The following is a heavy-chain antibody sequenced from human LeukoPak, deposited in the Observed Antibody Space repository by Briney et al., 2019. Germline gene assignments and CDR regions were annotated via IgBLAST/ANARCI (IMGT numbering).Heavy chain of an antibody. CDR1: GFTFSDYY. CDR2: ITDSGSDK. J-gene: IGHJ4*02. Sequence: KPGGSLRLSCAASGFTFSDYYMSWLRQAPGKGLEWVSYITDSGSDKYYADSVKGRFTISRDNAKNSLYLQMNSLRAEDTAVYYCAKDVLPLGYCSSTSCTPADWGQGTLVTVSS. CDR3: AKDVLPLGYCSSTSCTPAD. D-gene: IGHD2-2*01. V-gene: IGHV3-11*01.